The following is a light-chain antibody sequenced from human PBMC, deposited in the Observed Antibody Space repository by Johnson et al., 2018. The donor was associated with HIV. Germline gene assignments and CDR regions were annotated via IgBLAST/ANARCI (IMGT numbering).Light chain of an antibody. Sequence: QSVLTQPPSVSAAPGQRVTISCSGSSSNIGNNYVSWYQQLPGTAPKLLIYENNKRPSGIPDRFSGSKSGTSATLGINGLQTGDEADYYCGTWDNSLNTGAVFGPWTKATVL. CDR3: GTWDNSLNTGAV. CDR1: SSNIGNNY. CDR2: ENN. V-gene: IGLV1-51*02. J-gene: IGLJ1*01.